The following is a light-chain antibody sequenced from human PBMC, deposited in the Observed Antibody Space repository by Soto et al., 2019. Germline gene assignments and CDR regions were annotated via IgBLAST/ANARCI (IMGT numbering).Light chain of an antibody. J-gene: IGKJ1*01. Sequence: EIVVTQSPATLSVSPGERATLSCRASQSVSSNLAWYQQKPGQAPRLLIYGASTRATDIPARFSGSGSGTEVTLTISSQQSEDFAIYYCQQYDNWPWTFGPGTKVEIK. CDR3: QQYDNWPWT. CDR1: QSVSSN. V-gene: IGKV3-15*01. CDR2: GAS.